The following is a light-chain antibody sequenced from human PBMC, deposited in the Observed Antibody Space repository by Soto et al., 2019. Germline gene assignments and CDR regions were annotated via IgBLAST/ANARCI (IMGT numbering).Light chain of an antibody. V-gene: IGKV1-5*01. CDR2: HAY. CDR1: QSISSW. CDR3: QQYNSYPWT. J-gene: IGKJ1*01. Sequence: IQCPSTRSASVGDIVTITCRASQSISSWLAWYQQKPGKAPKLLIYHAYSLESGVPSRFSGSESGTEFTLTINSLQPDDFATYYCQQYNSYPWTFGQGTKVDIK.